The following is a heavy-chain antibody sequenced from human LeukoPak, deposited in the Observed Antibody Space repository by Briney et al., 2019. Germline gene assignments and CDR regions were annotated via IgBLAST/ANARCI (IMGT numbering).Heavy chain of an antibody. J-gene: IGHJ5*02. V-gene: IGHV3-23*01. Sequence: QTGGSLRLSCTASGFTFSSYAMTWVRQAPGKGLEWVSVISGSGDTTYYAGSVKGRFTISRDNSRNTLYLQMNSLRAEDTAVYYCATETTGLDTWGQGTLVTVSS. CDR1: GFTFSSYA. CDR2: ISGSGDTT. D-gene: IGHD4-17*01. CDR3: ATETTGLDT.